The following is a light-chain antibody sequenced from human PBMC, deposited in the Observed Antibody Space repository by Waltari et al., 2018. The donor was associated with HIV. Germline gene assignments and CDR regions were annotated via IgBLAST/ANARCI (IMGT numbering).Light chain of an antibody. CDR2: RNN. V-gene: IGLV1-47*01. J-gene: IGLJ3*02. CDR3: AAWDDSLSGKWV. Sequence: QSLLTQPPSASGTPGQRVTIPCSGSSSTIGSNFVYWYQQLPGTAPKLLIYRNNQRPSGVPDRFSGSKSGTSASLAISGLRSEDEADFYCAAWDDSLSGKWVFGGGTKLTVL. CDR1: SSTIGSNF.